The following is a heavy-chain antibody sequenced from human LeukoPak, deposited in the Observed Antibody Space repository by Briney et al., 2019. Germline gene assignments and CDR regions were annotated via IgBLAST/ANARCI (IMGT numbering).Heavy chain of an antibody. CDR3: ARDLRFGELSYFAYYDY. CDR1: GYTFTSYG. CDR2: ISAYNGNT. J-gene: IGHJ4*02. Sequence: ASVKVSCKASGYTFTSYGISWVRQAPGQGLEWMGWISAYNGNTNYAQKLQGRVTMTTDTSTSTAYMELRSLRSDDTAVYYCARDLRFGELSYFAYYDYWGQGTLVTVSS. D-gene: IGHD3-10*01. V-gene: IGHV1-18*01.